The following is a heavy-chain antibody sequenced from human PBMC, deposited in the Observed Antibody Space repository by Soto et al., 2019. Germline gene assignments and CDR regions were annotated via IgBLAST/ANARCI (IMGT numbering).Heavy chain of an antibody. J-gene: IGHJ4*02. CDR2: ISYDGSNK. CDR3: AKDRIQLGSPPLGY. V-gene: IGHV3-30*18. CDR1: GFTFSSYG. Sequence: QVQLVESGGGVVQPGRSLRLSCAASGFTFSSYGMHWVRQAPGKGLEWVAVISYDGSNKYYADSVKGRFTISRDNSKNTLYLQMNSLRAEDTAVYYFAKDRIQLGSPPLGYWGQGTLVTVSS. D-gene: IGHD5-18*01.